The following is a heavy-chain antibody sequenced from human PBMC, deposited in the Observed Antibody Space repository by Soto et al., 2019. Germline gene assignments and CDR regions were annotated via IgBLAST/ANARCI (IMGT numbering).Heavy chain of an antibody. V-gene: IGHV3-9*01. J-gene: IGHJ6*03. D-gene: IGHD6-13*01. Sequence: EVQLVESGGGLVQPGRSLRLSCAASGFTFDDYAMHWVRQAPGKGLEWVSGISWNSGSIGYADSVKGRFTISRDNAKNSLYLQMNSLRAEDTALYYCARPGYSTNGGDYYYMDVWGKGTTVTVSS. CDR2: ISWNSGSI. CDR1: GFTFDDYA. CDR3: ARPGYSTNGGDYYYMDV.